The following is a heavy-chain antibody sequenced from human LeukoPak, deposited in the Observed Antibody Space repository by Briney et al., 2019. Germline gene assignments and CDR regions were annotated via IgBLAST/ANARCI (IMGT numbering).Heavy chain of an antibody. CDR1: GFTFSSYA. CDR3: ARAPYSSSWYGCYFDY. J-gene: IGHJ4*02. CDR2: IKQDGSEK. V-gene: IGHV3-7*03. Sequence: PGGSLRLSCAASGFTFSSYAMHWVRQAPGKGLEWVANIKQDGSEKYYVDSVKGRFTISRDNAKNSLYLQMNSLRAEDTAVYYCARAPYSSSWYGCYFDYWGQGTLVTVSS. D-gene: IGHD6-13*01.